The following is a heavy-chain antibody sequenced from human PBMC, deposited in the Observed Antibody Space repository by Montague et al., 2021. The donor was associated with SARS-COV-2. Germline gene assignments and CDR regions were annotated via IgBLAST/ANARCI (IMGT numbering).Heavy chain of an antibody. Sequence: SETLSLTCTVSGGSLSSDYWSWIRQPPGKGLEWIGYIYYRRSTNYKPSPKSRVTLSLDTSKNQFSLKVYSVTAADTAVYYCARERQYNWLDAWGQGTLVTVSS. V-gene: IGHV4-59*01. J-gene: IGHJ5*02. CDR1: GGSLSSDY. CDR3: ARERQYNWLDA. D-gene: IGHD1-14*01. CDR2: IYYRRST.